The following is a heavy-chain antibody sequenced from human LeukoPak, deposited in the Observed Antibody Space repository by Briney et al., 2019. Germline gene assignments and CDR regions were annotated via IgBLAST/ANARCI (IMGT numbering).Heavy chain of an antibody. CDR1: GGSISSYY. CDR2: IYYSGST. J-gene: IGHJ4*02. Sequence: PSETLSLTCTVSGGSISSYYWSWIRQPPGKGLEWIGSIYYSGSTYYNPSLKSRVTISVDTSKNQFSLKLSSVTAADTAVYYCARGDSSSWYPSPYYFDYWGQGTLVTVSS. D-gene: IGHD6-13*01. CDR3: ARGDSSSWYPSPYYFDY. V-gene: IGHV4-39*07.